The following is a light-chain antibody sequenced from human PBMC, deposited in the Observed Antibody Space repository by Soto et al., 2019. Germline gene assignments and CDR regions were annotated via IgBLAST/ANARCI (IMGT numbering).Light chain of an antibody. J-gene: IGKJ4*01. CDR2: GAS. V-gene: IGKV3-15*01. CDR1: QSVSSN. Sequence: EIVMTQSPATLSVSAGERATLSCRASQSVSSNLAWYQQKPGQAPRLLIYGASTRATGIPARFSGSGSGTEFTLTISSLQSEDFAVYYCRQYNNWPPLTFGGGTKVEIK. CDR3: RQYNNWPPLT.